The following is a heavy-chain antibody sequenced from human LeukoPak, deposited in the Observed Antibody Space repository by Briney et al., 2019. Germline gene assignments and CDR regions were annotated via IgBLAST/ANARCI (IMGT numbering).Heavy chain of an antibody. Sequence: SETLSLTCTVSGGSISSGSYYWRWIRQPAGKGREWIGRIYTSGSTNYNPSLKSRVTISVDTSKNQFSLKLSSVTAADTAVYYCARALFSYWFDPWGQGTLVTVSA. CDR1: GGSISSGSYY. V-gene: IGHV4-61*02. CDR3: ARALFSYWFDP. CDR2: IYTSGST. D-gene: IGHD3-10*01. J-gene: IGHJ5*02.